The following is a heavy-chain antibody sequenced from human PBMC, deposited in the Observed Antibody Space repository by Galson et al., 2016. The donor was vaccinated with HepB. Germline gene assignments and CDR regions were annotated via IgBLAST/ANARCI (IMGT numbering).Heavy chain of an antibody. CDR3: ARAQTTVVTYIDN. Sequence: SLRLSCAGSGLSLSPYAMSWGRQAPGKGLEWVSGISASGGSKTYADSVRGRFIISRDNSKNTLYLQMNSLRAEDTAVYYCARAQTTVVTYIDNWGQGTLVTVSS. CDR1: GLSLSPYA. CDR2: ISASGGSK. D-gene: IGHD4-23*01. J-gene: IGHJ4*02. V-gene: IGHV3-23*01.